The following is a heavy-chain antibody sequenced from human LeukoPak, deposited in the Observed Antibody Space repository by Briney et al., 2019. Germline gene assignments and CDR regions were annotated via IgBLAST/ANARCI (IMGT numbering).Heavy chain of an antibody. J-gene: IGHJ4*02. CDR3: ARGRYYFDY. V-gene: IGHV1-8*02. CDR2: MNPNSGDT. CDR1: GSTFSSYD. Sequence: GASVKVSCKASGSTFSSYDINWVRQATGQGLEWMGWMNPNSGDTGYTPRFQGRVTMTRDTSISTAYMELSSLRSEDTAVYYCARGRYYFDYWGQGTLVTVSS.